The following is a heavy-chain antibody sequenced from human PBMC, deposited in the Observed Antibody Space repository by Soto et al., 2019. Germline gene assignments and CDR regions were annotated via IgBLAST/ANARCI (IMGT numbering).Heavy chain of an antibody. CDR3: ARVGVSPKYDFDYGDYELVGAFDI. Sequence: LRLSCAASGFTFSDYYMSWIRQAPGKGLEWVSYISSSSSYTNYADSVKGRFTISRDKAKNSLYLQMNSLRAEDTAVYYCARVGVSPKYDFDYGDYELVGAFDIRGQGTMVTVSS. V-gene: IGHV3-11*06. CDR1: GFTFSDYY. CDR2: ISSSSSYT. J-gene: IGHJ3*02. D-gene: IGHD4-17*01.